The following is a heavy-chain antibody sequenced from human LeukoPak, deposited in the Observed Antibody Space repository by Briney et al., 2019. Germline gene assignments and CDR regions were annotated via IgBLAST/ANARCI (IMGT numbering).Heavy chain of an antibody. D-gene: IGHD3-16*02. CDR3: ARGYRLDS. CDR1: GYTFTSHW. J-gene: IGHJ4*02. Sequence: GESLKIYCKGSGYTFTSHWIAWVRQLPGRGLEWMGIIYPGDSDTRYSPSFQGQVTISADKSISTAYLQWSSLKASDTAIYYCARGYRLDSWGQGTLVTVSS. CDR2: IYPGDSDT. V-gene: IGHV5-51*01.